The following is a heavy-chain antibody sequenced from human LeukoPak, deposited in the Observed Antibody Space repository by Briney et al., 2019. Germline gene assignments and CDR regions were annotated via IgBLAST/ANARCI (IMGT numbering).Heavy chain of an antibody. CDR1: GFTFSSYA. CDR3: VTRYAYCGGDCPTHYWYFDL. V-gene: IGHV3-23*01. CDR2: ISGSGGST. Sequence: PGGSLRLSCAASGFTFSSYAMSWVRQAPGKGLEWVSAISGSGGSTYYADSVKGRFTISRDNSKNTLYLQMNSLRAEDTAVYYCVTRYAYCGGDCPTHYWYFDLWGRGTLVTVSS. J-gene: IGHJ2*01. D-gene: IGHD2-21*02.